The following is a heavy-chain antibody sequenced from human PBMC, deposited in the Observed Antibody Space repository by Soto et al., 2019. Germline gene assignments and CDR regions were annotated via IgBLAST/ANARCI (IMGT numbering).Heavy chain of an antibody. Sequence: GGSLRLSCAASGFSFSDYYMDWVRQAPGMGLEWVARIKNKLNSYTVEYAASLEGRFTISRDDSRNSVYLQMNSLKTEDTAVYFCARARRGYPPDEWGEGTMVTVSS. CDR1: GFSFSDYY. V-gene: IGHV3-72*01. CDR3: ARARRGYPPDE. CDR2: IKNKLNSYTV. D-gene: IGHD3-22*01. J-gene: IGHJ4*02.